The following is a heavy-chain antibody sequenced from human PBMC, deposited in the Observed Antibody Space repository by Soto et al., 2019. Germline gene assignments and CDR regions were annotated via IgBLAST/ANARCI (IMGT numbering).Heavy chain of an antibody. CDR3: ARIADCTYSSNFNGRAAFDM. CDR1: GFTLSSHW. CDR2: INRDGSTI. Sequence: EVQLVESGGGLAQPGGSLRLSCAASGFTLSSHWMHWVRQAPGKGLVWVSRINRDGSTINYDDSVRGRYTISRDNAKNTLCLQMNSLRDEDTAVYYCARIADCTYSSNFNGRAAFDMLGQGTMVTVSS. J-gene: IGHJ3*02. V-gene: IGHV3-74*01. D-gene: IGHD6-13*01.